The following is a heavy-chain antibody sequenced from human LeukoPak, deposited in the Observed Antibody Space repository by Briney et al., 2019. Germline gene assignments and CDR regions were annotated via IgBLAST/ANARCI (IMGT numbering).Heavy chain of an antibody. J-gene: IGHJ4*02. CDR3: ATPGGSGSYYRWTFDY. V-gene: IGHV5-51*01. D-gene: IGHD3-10*01. CDR1: GFSFTSYW. CDR2: IYPSDSDT. Sequence: GESLQISCKGSGFSFTSYWIGWGRQLPGKGLEWMGIIYPSDSDTRYSPSFQGQVTISADKSIRTAYLQWSSLKVSDTAMYYCATPGGSGSYYRWTFDYWGQGTLVTVSS.